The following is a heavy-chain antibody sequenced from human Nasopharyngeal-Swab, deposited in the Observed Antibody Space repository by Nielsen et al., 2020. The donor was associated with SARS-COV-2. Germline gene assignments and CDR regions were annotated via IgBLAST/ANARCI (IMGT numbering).Heavy chain of an antibody. D-gene: IGHD6-19*01. CDR1: GFTFSSYS. V-gene: IGHV3-21*01. CDR2: ISSSSSYI. CDR3: ARGYTSGWYQWSRHTLDY. J-gene: IGHJ4*02. Sequence: GESLKISCAASGFTFSSYSMNWVRQAPGKRLEWVSSISSSSSYIYYADSVKGRFTISRDNAKNSLYLQMNSLRDEDTAVYYCARGYTSGWYQWSRHTLDYWGQGTLVTVSS.